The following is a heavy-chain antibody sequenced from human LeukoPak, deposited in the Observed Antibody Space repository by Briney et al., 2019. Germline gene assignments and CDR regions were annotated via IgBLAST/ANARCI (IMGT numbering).Heavy chain of an antibody. CDR2: IAGSSGNT. J-gene: IGHJ5*02. D-gene: IGHD4-17*01. CDR3: AKAAYGDYVNWFDP. Sequence: PGGSLRLSCAASGFTFRNYAMNWVRQAPGKGLEWVSSIAGSSGNTWYADSVKGRFTISRDNSKNILFLQMNSLRVEDTALYYCAKAAYGDYVNWFDPWGQGTLVTVSS. CDR1: GFTFRNYA. V-gene: IGHV3-23*01.